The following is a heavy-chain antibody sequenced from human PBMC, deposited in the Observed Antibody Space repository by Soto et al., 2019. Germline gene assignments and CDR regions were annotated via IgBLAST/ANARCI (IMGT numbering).Heavy chain of an antibody. D-gene: IGHD3-22*01. J-gene: IGHJ1*01. Sequence: VGSLRLSCAASGFTFSSYSMNWVRQAPGKGLEWVSSISSSSSYIYYADSVKGRFTISRDNAKNSLYLQMNSLRAEDTAVYYCARDGNYYDSSGYSAAEYFQHWGQGTLVTVSS. CDR3: ARDGNYYDSSGYSAAEYFQH. CDR1: GFTFSSYS. CDR2: ISSSSSYI. V-gene: IGHV3-21*01.